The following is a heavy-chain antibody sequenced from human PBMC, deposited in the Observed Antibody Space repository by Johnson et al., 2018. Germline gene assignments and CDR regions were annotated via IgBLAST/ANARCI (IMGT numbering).Heavy chain of an antibody. CDR2: IIPIFGTA. J-gene: IGHJ1*01. CDR1: GGTFSSYA. D-gene: IGHD1-26*01. V-gene: IGHV1-69*12. Sequence: QVQLVQSGAEVKKPGSSVKVSCKASGGTFSSYALSWVRQAPGQGLEWMGGIIPIFGTANYAQKFQGRVMINADESTSTAYMELRSLRSEDTAVYYCARDRGVGAPEYFQHWGQGTLVTVSS. CDR3: ARDRGVGAPEYFQH.